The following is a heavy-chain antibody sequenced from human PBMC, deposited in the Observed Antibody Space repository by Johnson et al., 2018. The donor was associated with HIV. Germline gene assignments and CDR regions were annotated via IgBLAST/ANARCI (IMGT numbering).Heavy chain of an antibody. J-gene: IGHJ3*02. V-gene: IGHV3-11*04. CDR2: ISSSCSTI. Sequence: QVQLVESGGGLVKPGGSLRLSSAASGFTFSDYYMSWIRQAPGTGLEWVSYISSSCSTIYYGASVKGRFTISRDNARNSLYLHMNSLRAEDTAVYYCARDLHPGQNPFVAIWAFDIWGHGTMVTVSA. D-gene: IGHD1-1*01. CDR3: ARDLHPGQNPFVAIWAFDI. CDR1: GFTFSDYY.